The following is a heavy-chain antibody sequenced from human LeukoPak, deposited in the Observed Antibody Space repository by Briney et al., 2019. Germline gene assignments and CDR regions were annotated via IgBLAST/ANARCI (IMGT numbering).Heavy chain of an antibody. Sequence: GASVKVSCKASGGTFRSYAISWVRQAPGQGVEWEGGIIPIFGTANYAQKFQGRVTITADKSTSTAYMELSSLRSEDTAVYYRATPKLYSGSYYVYWGQGTLVTVSS. CDR2: IIPIFGTA. J-gene: IGHJ4*02. D-gene: IGHD1-26*01. CDR1: GGTFRSYA. V-gene: IGHV1-69*06. CDR3: ATPKLYSGSYYVY.